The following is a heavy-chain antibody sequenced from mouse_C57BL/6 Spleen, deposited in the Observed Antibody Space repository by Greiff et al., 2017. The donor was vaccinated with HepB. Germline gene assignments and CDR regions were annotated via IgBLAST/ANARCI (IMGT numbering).Heavy chain of an antibody. D-gene: IGHD1-1*01. Sequence: VQLQQSGAELVKPGASVKLSCTASGFNIKDYYMHWVKQRTEQGLEWIGRIDPEDGETKYAPKFQRKATITADTSSNTAYLQLSSLTSEDTAVYYCARGAITTVVAPDYWGQGTTLTVSS. J-gene: IGHJ2*01. CDR3: ARGAITTVVAPDY. CDR1: GFNIKDYY. CDR2: IDPEDGET. V-gene: IGHV14-2*01.